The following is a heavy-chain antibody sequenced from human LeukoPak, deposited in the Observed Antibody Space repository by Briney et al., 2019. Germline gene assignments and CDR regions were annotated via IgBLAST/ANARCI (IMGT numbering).Heavy chain of an antibody. CDR3: AKAVSYSSSWYLDY. V-gene: IGHV3-23*01. Sequence: GGSLRLSCAASGFTFSSYGMSWVRQAPGKGLEWVSAISGSGGSTYYADSVKGRFTTSRDNSKNTLYLQMNSLRAEDTAVYYCAKAVSYSSSWYLDYWGQGTLVTVSS. J-gene: IGHJ4*02. CDR1: GFTFSSYG. D-gene: IGHD6-13*01. CDR2: ISGSGGST.